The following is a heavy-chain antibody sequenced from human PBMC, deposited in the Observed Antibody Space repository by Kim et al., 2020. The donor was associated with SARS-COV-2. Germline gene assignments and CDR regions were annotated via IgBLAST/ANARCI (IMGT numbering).Heavy chain of an antibody. D-gene: IGHD2-15*01. J-gene: IGHJ4*02. Sequence: SETLSLTCAVYGGSFSGYYWSWIRQPPGKGREWIGEINHSGSTNYNPSLKRRVTISVDTSKNQFSLKLSSVTAADTAVYYCARGGVVAYWGQGTLVTVSS. CDR3: ARGGVVAY. V-gene: IGHV4-34*01. CDR1: GGSFSGYY. CDR2: INHSGST.